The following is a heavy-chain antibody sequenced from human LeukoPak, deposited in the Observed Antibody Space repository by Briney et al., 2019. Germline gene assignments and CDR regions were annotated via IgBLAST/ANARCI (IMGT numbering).Heavy chain of an antibody. CDR2: INHTGNT. Sequence: PSETLSLTCSVDGGSFTGYYWTWIRQPPGKGLEWIGEINHTGNTNYNPSLKSRVTLSIDMSKKQFSLHLTSLTAADTAVYYCARITGYGAGSLRYWGQGTLVAISS. CDR1: GGSFTGYY. CDR3: ARITGYGAGSLRY. V-gene: IGHV4-34*01. D-gene: IGHD4-17*01. J-gene: IGHJ4*02.